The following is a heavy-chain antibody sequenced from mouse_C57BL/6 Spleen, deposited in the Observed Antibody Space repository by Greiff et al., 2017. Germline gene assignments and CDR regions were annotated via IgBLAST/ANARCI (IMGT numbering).Heavy chain of an antibody. Sequence: QVHVKQPGAELVMPGASVKLSCKASGYTFTSYWMHWVKQRPGQGLEWIGEIDPSDSYTNYNQKFKGKSTLTVDKSSSTAYMQLSSLTSEDSAVYYCASPHYYGSSYGFAYWGQGTLVTVSA. V-gene: IGHV1-69*01. CDR2: IDPSDSYT. CDR3: ASPHYYGSSYGFAY. CDR1: GYTFTSYW. D-gene: IGHD1-1*01. J-gene: IGHJ3*01.